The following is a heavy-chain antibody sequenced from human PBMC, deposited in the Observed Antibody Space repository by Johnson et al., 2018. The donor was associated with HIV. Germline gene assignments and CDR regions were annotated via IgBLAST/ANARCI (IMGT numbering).Heavy chain of an antibody. CDR1: GFTFDDYG. CDR2: ISYDGGNK. CDR3: VRRFYDSSAFDV. V-gene: IGHV3-30*03. J-gene: IGHJ3*01. Sequence: QVQLVESGGSVVRPGGSLRLSCAASGFTFDDYGMSWVRQAPGKGLEWVAVISYDGGNKYYADSVKGRFTISRDNSRNTLFLQMNSLSAEDTAMYFCVRRFYDSSAFDVWGQGTMVTVSS. D-gene: IGHD3-22*01.